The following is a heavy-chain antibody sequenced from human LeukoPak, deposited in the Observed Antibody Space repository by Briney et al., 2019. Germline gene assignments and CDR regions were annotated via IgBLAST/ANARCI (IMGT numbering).Heavy chain of an antibody. Sequence: GGSLRLSCAASGFTFSSYVVTWVRQAPGAGLEWVSAIGTHSTSTDYPDSVKGRFTISRDDSKNTVFLQMTSLRVEDTALYYCTRRVGGTPDYWGLGTLVTVSS. V-gene: IGHV3-23*01. CDR3: TRRVGGTPDY. CDR2: IGTHSTST. J-gene: IGHJ4*02. D-gene: IGHD1-26*01. CDR1: GFTFSSYV.